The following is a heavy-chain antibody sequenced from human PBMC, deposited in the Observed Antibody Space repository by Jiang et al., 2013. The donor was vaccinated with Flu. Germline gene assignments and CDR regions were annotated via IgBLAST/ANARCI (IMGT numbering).Heavy chain of an antibody. D-gene: IGHD1-1*01. CDR1: GGSISSGSYY. CDR2: IYTSGST. J-gene: IGHJ6*02. V-gene: IGHV4-61*02. Sequence: GPGLVKPSQTLSLTCTVSGGSISSGSYYWSWIRQPAGKGLEWIGRIYTSGSTNYNPSLKSRVTISVDTSKNQFSLKLSSVTAADTAVYYCAGGELLERPWSYYYGMDVWGQGTTVTVSS. CDR3: AGGELLERPWSYYYGMDV.